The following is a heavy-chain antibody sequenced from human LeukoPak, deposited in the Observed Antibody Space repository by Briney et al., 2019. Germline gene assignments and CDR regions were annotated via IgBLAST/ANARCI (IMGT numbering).Heavy chain of an antibody. V-gene: IGHV4-39*07. CDR1: GGFIYNSGYY. J-gene: IGHJ6*02. Sequence: SETLSLTCSVSGGFIYNSGYYWGWIRQPPGKGLEWIGSIYDSGTTYYNASLKSRVTMSIDTSKNQFFLVLDSVTAADTAVYYCARLGGAFFKGGMDVWGQGTTVTVSS. CDR3: ARLGGAFFKGGMDV. CDR2: IYDSGTT. D-gene: IGHD3-10*01.